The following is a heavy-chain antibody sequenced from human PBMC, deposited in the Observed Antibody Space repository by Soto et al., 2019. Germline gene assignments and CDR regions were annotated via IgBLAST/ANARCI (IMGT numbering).Heavy chain of an antibody. V-gene: IGHV5-51*01. CDR1: GYSFTSYW. Sequence: GESLKISCKGSGYSFTSYWIGLVRQMPGKGLEWMGIIYPGDSDTRYSPSFQGQVTISADKSISTAYLQWSSLKASDTAMYYCTRHGSFVLRYFGWLYYYGMDVWGQGTTVTVSS. J-gene: IGHJ6*02. CDR3: TRHGSFVLRYFGWLYYYGMDV. CDR2: IYPGDSDT. D-gene: IGHD3-9*01.